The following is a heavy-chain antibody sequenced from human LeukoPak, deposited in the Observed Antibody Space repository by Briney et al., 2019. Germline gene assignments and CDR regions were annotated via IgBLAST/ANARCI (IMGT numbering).Heavy chain of an antibody. CDR3: ARDGTMVRGVMNY. Sequence: GGSLRLSCAASGFTFSSYAMSWVRQAPGKGLEWVSGISGSGGSTYHADSVKGRFTISRDNAKNSLYLQMNSLRAEDTAVYYCARDGTMVRGVMNYWGQGTLVTVSS. CDR1: GFTFSSYA. V-gene: IGHV3-23*01. J-gene: IGHJ4*02. D-gene: IGHD3-10*01. CDR2: ISGSGGST.